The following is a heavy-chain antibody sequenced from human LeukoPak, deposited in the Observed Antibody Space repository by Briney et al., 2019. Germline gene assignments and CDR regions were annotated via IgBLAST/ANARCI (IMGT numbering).Heavy chain of an antibody. V-gene: IGHV3-30*18. CDR1: GFTFSYFG. D-gene: IGHD3-10*01. Sequence: GGSLRLSCTASGFTFSYFGLHWVRQAPGEGLEWVALISTDPSYKNYADSVKDRFTISRDNSNNILYLQMKSLRVEDTAVYYCVKDSSTTWFGGDSKWGQGTLVTVSS. CDR3: VKDSSTTWFGGDSK. J-gene: IGHJ4*02. CDR2: ISTDPSYK.